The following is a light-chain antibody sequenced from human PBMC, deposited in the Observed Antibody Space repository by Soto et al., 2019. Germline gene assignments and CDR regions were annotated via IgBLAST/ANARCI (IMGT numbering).Light chain of an antibody. Sequence: EIVMTQSPATLSVSPGERATLSCRASQSVRCNLAWYQQKPGQAPRLLIYGASTRATGIPARFSGSGSGTEFTLTISSLQSEDFAVSYCQQHDNWPITFGQGTRLEIK. J-gene: IGKJ5*01. V-gene: IGKV3-15*01. CDR2: GAS. CDR1: QSVRCN. CDR3: QQHDNWPIT.